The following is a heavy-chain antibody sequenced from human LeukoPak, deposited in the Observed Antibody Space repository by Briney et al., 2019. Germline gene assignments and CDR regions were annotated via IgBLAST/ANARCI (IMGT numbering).Heavy chain of an antibody. D-gene: IGHD6-19*01. J-gene: IGHJ4*02. CDR3: ATDGAVAGTAYPEY. Sequence: ASVNVSCKASGYTFTGHYIHWVRQAPGQGLEWMGWINPNSGGTKYAQKFQGRVTMTRDTSISTAYMELSSLTSDDTALYYCATDGAVAGTAYPEYWGQGTLVTVSS. CDR1: GYTFTGHY. CDR2: INPNSGGT. V-gene: IGHV1-2*02.